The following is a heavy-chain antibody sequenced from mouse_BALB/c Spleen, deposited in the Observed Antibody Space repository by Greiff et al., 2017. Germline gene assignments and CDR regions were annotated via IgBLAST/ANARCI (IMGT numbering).Heavy chain of an antibody. CDR2: ISTYSGNT. D-gene: IGHD1-1*01. V-gene: IGHV1-67*01. CDR1: GYTFTDYA. J-gene: IGHJ3*01. Sequence: QVQLKQSGPELVRPGVSVKISCKGSGYTFTDYAMHWVKQSHAKSLEWIGVISTYSGNTNYNQKFKGKATMTVDKSSSTAYMELARLTSEDSAIYYCARWYGGSPSLSYWGQGTLVTVSA. CDR3: ARWYGGSPSLSY.